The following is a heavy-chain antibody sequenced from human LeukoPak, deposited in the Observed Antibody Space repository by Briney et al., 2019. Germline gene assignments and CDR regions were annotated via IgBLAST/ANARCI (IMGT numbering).Heavy chain of an antibody. D-gene: IGHD2-15*01. CDR3: ARAGYCSRGTCYSGDY. Sequence: GGSLRLSCAASGFTFNSYTINWVRQAPGKGLEGVSAITTNSRYIFYADSVKGRFTISRDNAKNSLYLQMNSLSAEDTAVYYCARAGYCSRGTCYSGDYWGQGTLVTVSS. V-gene: IGHV3-21*01. J-gene: IGHJ4*02. CDR2: ITTNSRYI. CDR1: GFTFNSYT.